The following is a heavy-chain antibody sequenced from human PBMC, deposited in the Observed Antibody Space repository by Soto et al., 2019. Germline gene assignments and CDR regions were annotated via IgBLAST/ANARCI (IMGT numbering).Heavy chain of an antibody. J-gene: IGHJ4*02. V-gene: IGHV4-39*01. CDR3: ASGQYYFAY. D-gene: IGHD4-4*01. CDR2: IYYNGGT. Sequence: SETPSLTCSASGGSISPSNYYWGWIRQPPGKGLEWIANIYYNGGTYYNPSLKSRFTISVDTSKNQFSLKLSSVTAADTAVYYCASGQYYFAYWGQDTLATVSS. CDR1: GGSISPSNYY.